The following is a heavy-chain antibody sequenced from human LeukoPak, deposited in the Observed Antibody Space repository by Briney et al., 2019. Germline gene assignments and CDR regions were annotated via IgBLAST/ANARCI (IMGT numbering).Heavy chain of an antibody. J-gene: IGHJ4*02. V-gene: IGHV4-38-2*02. CDR1: GYCISTGYY. CDR2: FYHGGST. CDR3: ARDRVGDYFDY. Sequence: PSETLSLTCTVSGYCISTGYYWDWIRQPPGKGLEWIGTFYHGGSTYYNPSLKSRVTISVDTSKNQFSLNLTSVTAADTAVYYCARDRVGDYFDYWGQGTLVTVSS. D-gene: IGHD3-16*01.